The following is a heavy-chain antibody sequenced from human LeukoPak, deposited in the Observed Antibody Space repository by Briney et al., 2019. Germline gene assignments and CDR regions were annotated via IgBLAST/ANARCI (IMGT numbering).Heavy chain of an antibody. J-gene: IGHJ3*02. V-gene: IGHV1-18*01. Sequence: ASVKVSCKASGYTFTSYGISWVRQAPGQGLEWMGWISAYNGNTNYAQKLQGRVTMTTDTSTSTAYMELRSLRSDDTAVYYCARRLYSSGWYDAFDIWGQGTMVTVSS. CDR3: ARRLYSSGWYDAFDI. D-gene: IGHD6-19*01. CDR1: GYTFTSYG. CDR2: ISAYNGNT.